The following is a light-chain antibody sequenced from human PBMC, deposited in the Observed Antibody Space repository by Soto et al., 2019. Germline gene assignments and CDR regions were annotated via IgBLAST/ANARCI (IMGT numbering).Light chain of an antibody. CDR3: QQRSNWPPVIT. V-gene: IGKV3-11*01. J-gene: IGKJ5*01. CDR2: DES. Sequence: DILLTQSPATLSLSPGERATLSCRASQSFSGYLAWYQQKPGQAPRLLIYDESKRATGIPARFSGRGSGTDFTLPISSLEPEDFAVYYCQQRSNWPPVITFGQGTRLEIK. CDR1: QSFSGY.